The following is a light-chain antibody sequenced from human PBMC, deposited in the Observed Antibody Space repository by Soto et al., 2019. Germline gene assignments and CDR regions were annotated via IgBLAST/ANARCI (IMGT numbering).Light chain of an antibody. Sequence: EIVLTQSPGTLSLSPGERATLSCRASQSVSSSYLAWYQQKPGQAPRLLIYGASIRATGIPDRFSGSGSGTDLTLTISRLEPEDFAVYYCQHYGSSLPYTFCQETKLEIK. CDR2: GAS. CDR3: QHYGSSLPYT. V-gene: IGKV3-20*01. CDR1: QSVSSSY. J-gene: IGKJ2*01.